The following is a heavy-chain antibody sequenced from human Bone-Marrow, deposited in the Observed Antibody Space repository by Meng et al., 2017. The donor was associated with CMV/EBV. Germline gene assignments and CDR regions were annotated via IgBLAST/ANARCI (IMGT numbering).Heavy chain of an antibody. D-gene: IGHD3-10*01. V-gene: IGHV3-30*14. CDR3: ARADYGSGYY. Sequence: GESLKISCAASGFTFSSYAMHWVRQAPGKGLEWVAVISYDGSNKYYADSVKGRFTISRDNSKNTLYLQMNSLRAGDTAVYYCARADYGSGYYWGQGTLVTVSS. J-gene: IGHJ4*02. CDR2: ISYDGSNK. CDR1: GFTFSSYA.